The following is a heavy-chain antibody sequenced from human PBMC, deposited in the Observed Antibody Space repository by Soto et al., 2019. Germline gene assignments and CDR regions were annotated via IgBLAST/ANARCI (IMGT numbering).Heavy chain of an antibody. J-gene: IGHJ6*02. CDR3: AKPQEAYYYYGMDV. V-gene: IGHV3-23*01. CDR2: ISGSGGST. Sequence: GGSLRLSCAASGFTFSSYAMSWVRQAPGKGLEWVSAISGSGGSTYYADSVKGRFTISRDNSKNTLYLQMNSLRAEDTAVYYCAKPQEAYYYYGMDVWGQGTTVTVSS. CDR1: GFTFSSYA.